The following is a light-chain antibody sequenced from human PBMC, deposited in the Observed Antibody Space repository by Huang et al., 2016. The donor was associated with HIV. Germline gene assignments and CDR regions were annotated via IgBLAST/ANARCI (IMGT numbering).Light chain of an antibody. CDR1: QRVSSRY. CDR3: QQYDSSPFT. J-gene: IGKJ3*01. CDR2: GAS. Sequence: EIVLTQSPGTLSLSPGERATLSCRASQRVSSRYLAWYQQKPGQAPRLLIYGASSRATVIPDRFSGSGSGTDFTLTISRLEPEDLAVYYCQQYDSSPFTFGPGTKVDIK. V-gene: IGKV3-20*01.